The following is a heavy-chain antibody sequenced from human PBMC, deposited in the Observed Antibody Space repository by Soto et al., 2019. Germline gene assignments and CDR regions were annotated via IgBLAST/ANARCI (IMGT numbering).Heavy chain of an antibody. V-gene: IGHV3-21*01. J-gene: IGHJ5*02. D-gene: IGHD1-26*01. CDR1: TFSLYS. CDR2: ISSGAAYI. CDR3: TRDEGGSYDSWFHP. Sequence: EVQVVESGGGLVKPGGSLTLSCTFTFSLYSMNWVRQAPGKGLEWVASISSGAAYIKYADSVQGRFTISRDTAKSSVSLQMSSLRVADTAVYFCTRDEGGSYDSWFHPWGQGTQVTVSA.